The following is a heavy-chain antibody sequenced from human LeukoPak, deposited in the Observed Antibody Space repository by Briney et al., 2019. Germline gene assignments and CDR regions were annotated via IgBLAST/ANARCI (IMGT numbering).Heavy chain of an antibody. J-gene: IGHJ5*02. CDR2: IHTYNGHT. CDR1: GYTFNSYG. CDR3: AVEDLAAAGIYNWFDP. Sequence: ASVKVSCKSSGYTFNSYGITWVRQAPGQGLEWMGWIHTYNGHTNYAQKLQGRVTMTRDTSISTAYMELSRLRSDDTAVYYCAVEDLAAAGIYNWFDPWGQGTLVTVSS. V-gene: IGHV1-18*01. D-gene: IGHD6-13*01.